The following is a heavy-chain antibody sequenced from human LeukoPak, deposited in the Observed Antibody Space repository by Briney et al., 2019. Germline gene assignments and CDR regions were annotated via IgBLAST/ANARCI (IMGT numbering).Heavy chain of an antibody. CDR3: AKAHAAFDY. J-gene: IGHJ4*02. Sequence: GGSLRLSCAASGFTFSSYSMNWVRQAPGKGLEWLSYISSSSSTIYYADSVKGRFTISRDNAKNSLYLQMNGLRAEDTAVYYCAKAHAAFDYWGQGTLVTVSS. D-gene: IGHD6-25*01. CDR2: ISSSSSTI. V-gene: IGHV3-48*04. CDR1: GFTFSSYS.